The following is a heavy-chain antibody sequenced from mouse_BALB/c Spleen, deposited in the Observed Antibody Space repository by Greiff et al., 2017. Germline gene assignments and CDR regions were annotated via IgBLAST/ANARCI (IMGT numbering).Heavy chain of an antibody. CDR3: ARSTYYWYFDV. D-gene: IGHD2-1*01. V-gene: IGHV5-6*01. CDR2: ISSGGSTI. Sequence: EVKLMESGGDLVKPGGSLKLSCAASGFTFSSYGMSWVRQTPDKRLEWVATISSGGSTIYYADTVKGRFTISRDNPKNTLFLQMTSLRSEDTAMYYCARSTYYWYFDVWGAGTTVTVSS. CDR1: GFTFSSYG. J-gene: IGHJ1*01.